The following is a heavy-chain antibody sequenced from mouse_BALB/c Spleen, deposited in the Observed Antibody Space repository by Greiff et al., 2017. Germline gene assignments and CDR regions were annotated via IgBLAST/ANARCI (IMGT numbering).Heavy chain of an antibody. J-gene: IGHJ3*01. CDR3: TRAYYDYPWFAY. CDR1: GYTFTSYW. Sequence: VHVKQSGTVLARPGASVKMSCKASGYTFTSYWMHWVKQRPGQGLEWIGAIYPGNSDTSYNQKFKGKAKLTAVTSTSTAYMELSSLTNEDSAVYYCTRAYYDYPWFAYWGQGTLVTVSA. V-gene: IGHV1-5*01. CDR2: IYPGNSDT. D-gene: IGHD2-4*01.